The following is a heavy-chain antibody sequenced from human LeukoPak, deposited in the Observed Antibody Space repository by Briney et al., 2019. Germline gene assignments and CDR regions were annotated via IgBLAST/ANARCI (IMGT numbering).Heavy chain of an antibody. V-gene: IGHV3-66*01. CDR2: IYSGGST. CDR1: GFTVSSNY. J-gene: IGHJ4*02. Sequence: GGSLRLSCAASGFTVSSNYMSWVRQAPGKGLKWVSVIYSGGSTYYADSVKGRFTISRDNSKNTLYLQMNSLRAEDTAVYYCARENHDYGDYGLDYWGQGTPVTVSS. D-gene: IGHD4-17*01. CDR3: ARENHDYGDYGLDY.